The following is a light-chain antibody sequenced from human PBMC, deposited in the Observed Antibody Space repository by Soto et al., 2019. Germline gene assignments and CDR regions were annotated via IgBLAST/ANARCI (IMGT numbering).Light chain of an antibody. Sequence: DIQMTQSPSSVSASVGDRVAITCRSSEDIRTWLAWYQQKPGKAPKLLIYAASSLQSGVPSRFSGSGSGTDFTLTISSLQPEDFATYYCQHADSFPLITFGQGTRLDIK. V-gene: IGKV1-12*01. CDR1: EDIRTW. CDR3: QHADSFPLIT. J-gene: IGKJ5*01. CDR2: AAS.